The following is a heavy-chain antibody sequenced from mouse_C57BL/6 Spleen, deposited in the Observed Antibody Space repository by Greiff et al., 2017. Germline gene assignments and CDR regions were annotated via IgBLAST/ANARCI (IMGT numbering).Heavy chain of an antibody. CDR3: ARTRSGYVYFDY. J-gene: IGHJ2*01. Sequence: EVQLQQSGPELVKPGASVKISCTASGYTFTDYYMNWVKQSQGKSLEWIGDINSNNGGTSYNQKFKGKATLTVDKSSSTAYMELRSLTSEDSAVYYCARTRSGYVYFDYWGQGTTLTVSS. V-gene: IGHV1-26*01. CDR1: GYTFTDYY. CDR2: INSNNGGT. D-gene: IGHD3-2*02.